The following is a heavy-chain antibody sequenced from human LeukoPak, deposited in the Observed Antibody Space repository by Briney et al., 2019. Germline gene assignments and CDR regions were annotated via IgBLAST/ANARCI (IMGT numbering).Heavy chain of an antibody. D-gene: IGHD3-22*01. V-gene: IGHV4-31*11. CDR3: ARATRAYYYDSSGYYDY. Sequence: SETLSLTCAVYGGSFSGYYWSWIRQHPGKGLEWIGYIYYSGSTYYNPSLKSRVTISVDTSKNQFSLKLSSVTAADTAVYYCARATRAYYYDSSGYYDYWGQGTLVTVSS. CDR1: GGSFSGYY. J-gene: IGHJ4*02. CDR2: IYYSGST.